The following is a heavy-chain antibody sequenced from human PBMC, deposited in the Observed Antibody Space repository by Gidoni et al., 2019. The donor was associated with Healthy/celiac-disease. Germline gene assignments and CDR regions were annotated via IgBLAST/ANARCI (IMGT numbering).Heavy chain of an antibody. CDR3: ARGPLGDLAGFDY. CDR2: ISYDGSNK. CDR1: GFTFSSYA. D-gene: IGHD3-10*01. J-gene: IGHJ4*02. Sequence: QVQLVESGGGVVQPGRSLRLSCAASGFTFSSYAMHWVRQAPGKGLGWVAVISYDGSNKYYADSVKGRFTISRDNSKNTLYLQMNSLRAEDTAVYYCARGPLGDLAGFDYWGQGTLVTVSS. V-gene: IGHV3-30-3*01.